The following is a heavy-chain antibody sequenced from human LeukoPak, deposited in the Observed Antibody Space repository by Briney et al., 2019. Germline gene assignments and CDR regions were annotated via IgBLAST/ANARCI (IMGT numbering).Heavy chain of an antibody. CDR2: ISGSGGST. J-gene: IGHJ4*02. CDR1: GFTFSSYA. V-gene: IGHV3-23*01. CDR3: AKASGGYDSSGYFYYFDY. D-gene: IGHD3-22*01. Sequence: PGGSLRLSCAASGFTFSSYAMSWFRQAPGKGLEWVSAISGSGGSTYYADSVKGRFTISRDNSKNTLYLQMNSLRAEDTAVYYCAKASGGYDSSGYFYYFDYWGQGTLVTVSS.